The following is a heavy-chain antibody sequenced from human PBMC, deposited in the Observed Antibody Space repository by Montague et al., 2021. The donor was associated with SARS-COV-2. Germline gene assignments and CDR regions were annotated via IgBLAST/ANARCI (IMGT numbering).Heavy chain of an antibody. CDR3: ARAWFSASMVEVIRGPFDY. CDR1: GGSISSSSYY. Sequence: SETLSLTCTVSGGSISSSSYYWGWIRQPPGKGLEWIGSIYYSGSTYYNPSLKSRVTISVDTSKNQFSLKLSSVTAADTAVYYCARAWFSASMVEVIRGPFDYWGQGTLVTVSS. D-gene: IGHD3-10*01. V-gene: IGHV4-39*01. CDR2: IYYSGST. J-gene: IGHJ4*02.